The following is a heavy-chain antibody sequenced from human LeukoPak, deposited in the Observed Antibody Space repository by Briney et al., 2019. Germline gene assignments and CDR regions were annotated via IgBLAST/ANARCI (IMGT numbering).Heavy chain of an antibody. Sequence: GGSLRLSCEVSGFIFSNSCMHWVRQTPGKGLVWVSRMYGDMSDISYADSVKGRFTISRDNAKNTVYLQMNSLRGEDTAVYYCARDLGLRGSKWGQGTLVTVSS. CDR1: GFIFSNSC. J-gene: IGHJ4*02. V-gene: IGHV3-74*01. CDR2: MYGDMSDI. CDR3: ARDLGLRGSK. D-gene: IGHD4-23*01.